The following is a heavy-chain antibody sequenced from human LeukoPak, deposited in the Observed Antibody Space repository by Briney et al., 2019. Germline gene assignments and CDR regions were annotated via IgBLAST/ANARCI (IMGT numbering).Heavy chain of an antibody. CDR2: INHSGST. CDR3: ARDNYGVIDY. V-gene: IGHV4-34*01. Sequence: TTSGTLSLTCTVSGGSISSYYWSWIRQPPGKGLEWIGEINHSGSTNYNPSLKSRVTISVDTSKNQFSLKLSSVTAADTAVYYCARDNYGVIDYWGQGTLVTVSS. CDR1: GGSISSYY. J-gene: IGHJ4*02. D-gene: IGHD4-17*01.